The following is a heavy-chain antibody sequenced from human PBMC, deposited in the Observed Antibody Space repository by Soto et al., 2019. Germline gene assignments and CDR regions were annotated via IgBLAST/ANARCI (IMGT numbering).Heavy chain of an antibody. CDR2: IYYSGST. CDR3: ARDNEGDYYYDSSGYYYRGYFDY. Sequence: QVQLQESGPGLVKPSETLSLTCTVSGGSISSYYWSWIRQPPGKGLEWIGYIYYSGSTNYNPSLKSRVTISVDTSKNQFSLKLSSVTAADTAVYYCARDNEGDYYYDSSGYYYRGYFDYWGQGTLVTVSS. CDR1: GGSISSYY. D-gene: IGHD3-22*01. V-gene: IGHV4-59*01. J-gene: IGHJ4*02.